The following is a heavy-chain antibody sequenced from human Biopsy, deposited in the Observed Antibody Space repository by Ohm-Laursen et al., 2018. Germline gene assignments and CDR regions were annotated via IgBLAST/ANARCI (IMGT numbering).Heavy chain of an antibody. D-gene: IGHD3-16*01. CDR2: INHRGST. CDR3: ARAVDYYDPYYYYGLDV. J-gene: IGHJ6*02. V-gene: IGHV4-34*01. Sequence: GTLSLTCAVPGVSINTGGYYWSWIRQPPGKGLEWIGEINHRGSTNYNPSLKSRVTISVDTSKNQFSLKLRSVTAADTAVYYCARAVDYYDPYYYYGLDVWGQGTTVTVSS. CDR1: GVSINTGGYY.